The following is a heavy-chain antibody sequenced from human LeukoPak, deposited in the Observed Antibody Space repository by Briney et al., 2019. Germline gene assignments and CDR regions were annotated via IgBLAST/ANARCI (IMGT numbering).Heavy chain of an antibody. CDR1: GYTFIDYC. J-gene: IGHJ6*03. CDR2: INPNSGGT. CDR3: ASEYNWNDPAYYYYMGV. V-gene: IGHV1-2*06. Sequence: ASVKVSCKASGYTFIDYCIHWVRQAPGQGLEWMGRINPNSGGTNYAQKIQGRVTMTSDTSISTAYMELSRLRSDDTAVYYCASEYNWNDPAYYYYMGVGGKGTTVTVSS. D-gene: IGHD1-20*01.